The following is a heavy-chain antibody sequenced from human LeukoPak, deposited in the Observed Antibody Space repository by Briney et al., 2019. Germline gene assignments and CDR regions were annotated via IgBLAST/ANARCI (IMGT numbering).Heavy chain of an antibody. CDR3: ARGNNPYYFDY. D-gene: IGHD2/OR15-2a*01. Sequence: PQTLSLTCTVSGGSISSGDYYWSWIRQPPGKGLEWIGYIYYSGSSFYNPSLKSRVTISVDTSKNHVSLNLSSVTAADTAVYYCARGNNPYYFDYWGQGTLVTVSS. V-gene: IGHV4-30-4*08. CDR1: GGSISSGDYY. J-gene: IGHJ4*02. CDR2: IYYSGSS.